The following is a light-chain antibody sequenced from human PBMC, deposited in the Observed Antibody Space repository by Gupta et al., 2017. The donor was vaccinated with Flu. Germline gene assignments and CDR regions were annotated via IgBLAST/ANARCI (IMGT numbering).Light chain of an antibody. CDR2: RQN. Sequence: RVTESCSGRTATMGSHDVCWQQQRQGMAPNLLIYRQNQRPSGVPDRFSGSKSGTAASLAISGRRSEDEADYYCAAWDGSLSVWVFGGGTKLTVL. CDR3: AAWDGSLSVWV. V-gene: IGLV1-47*01. CDR1: TATMGSHD. J-gene: IGLJ3*02.